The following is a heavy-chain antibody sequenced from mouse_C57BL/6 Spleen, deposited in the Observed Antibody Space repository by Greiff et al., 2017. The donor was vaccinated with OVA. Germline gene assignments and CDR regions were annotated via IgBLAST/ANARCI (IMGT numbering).Heavy chain of an antibody. Sequence: EVHLVESGPVLVKPGASVKMSCKASGYTFTDYYMNWVKQSHGKSLEWIGVINPYNGGTSYNQKFKGKATLTVDKSSSTAYMELNSLTSEDSAVYYCARPVDGYGFAYWGQGTLVTVSA. CDR2: INPYNGGT. CDR3: ARPVDGYGFAY. J-gene: IGHJ3*01. CDR1: GYTFTDYY. D-gene: IGHD2-2*01. V-gene: IGHV1-19*01.